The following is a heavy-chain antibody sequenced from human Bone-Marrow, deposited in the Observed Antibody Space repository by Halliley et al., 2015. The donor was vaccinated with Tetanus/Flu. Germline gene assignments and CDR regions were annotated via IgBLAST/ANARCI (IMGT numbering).Heavy chain of an antibody. J-gene: IGHJ4*02. CDR1: RFDFSTHS. CDR3: ARDPAVVVHWVAGSGHPFDY. Sequence: CAASRFDFSTHSMNWVRQAPGKGLEWDSSISGSGAYTFYADSVKGRFTISRDNAKNSLYLQMNSLRAEDTAIYYCARDPAVVVHWVAGSGHPFDYWGQGTLVTVSS. V-gene: IGHV3-21*06. D-gene: IGHD6-19*01. CDR2: ISGSGAYT.